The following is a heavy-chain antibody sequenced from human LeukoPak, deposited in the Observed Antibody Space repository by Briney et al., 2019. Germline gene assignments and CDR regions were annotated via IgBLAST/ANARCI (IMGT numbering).Heavy chain of an antibody. CDR3: ARETHDYVWGSYREY. D-gene: IGHD3-16*02. J-gene: IGHJ4*02. CDR1: GFTVSNNY. V-gene: IGHV3-53*01. CDR2: IYDGGSP. Sequence: GGSLRLSCSASGFTVSNNYMSWVRQAPGKGREWVPVIYDGGSPYYADSVKGRFTISRDNSKNTLYLQMNSLRAEDTAVYYCARETHDYVWGSYREYWGQGTLVTVSS.